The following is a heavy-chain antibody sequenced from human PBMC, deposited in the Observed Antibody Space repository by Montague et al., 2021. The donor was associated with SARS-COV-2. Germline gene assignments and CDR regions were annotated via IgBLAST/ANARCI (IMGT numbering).Heavy chain of an antibody. Sequence: SETLSLTCTVSGGSISSSSYYWGWIRQPPGKGLEWIGEINHSGSTNYTPSLKSRVAISVDTSKNQLSLKLSSVTAADTAVYYCARGQPPRITFGGIISYGLDVWGQGTTVTVSS. CDR3: ARGQPPRITFGGIISYGLDV. J-gene: IGHJ6*02. V-gene: IGHV4-39*07. D-gene: IGHD3-16*02. CDR1: GGSISSSSYY. CDR2: INHSGST.